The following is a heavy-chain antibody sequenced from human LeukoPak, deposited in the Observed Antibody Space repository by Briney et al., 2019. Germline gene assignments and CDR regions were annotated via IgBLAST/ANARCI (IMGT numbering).Heavy chain of an antibody. CDR1: GFTFNSYA. V-gene: IGHV3-23*01. CDR2: ISGSGGST. J-gene: IGHJ4*02. CDR3: ARGTMFPYYFDY. Sequence: GGSLRLSCAASGFTFNSYAMSWVRQAPGKGLEWVSVISGSGGSTYYADSVKGRFTISRDNAKNSLYLQMNSLRAEDTAVYYCARGTMFPYYFDYWGQGTLVTVSS. D-gene: IGHD3-10*02.